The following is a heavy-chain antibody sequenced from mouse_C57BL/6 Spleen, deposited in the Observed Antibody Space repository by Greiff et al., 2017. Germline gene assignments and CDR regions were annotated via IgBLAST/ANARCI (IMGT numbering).Heavy chain of an antibody. CDR2: INYDGSST. CDR3: ARDSPGYWYFDV. Sequence: EVKLVESEGGLVQPGSSMRLSCTASGFTFSDYYMAWVRQVPEKGLEWVANINYDGSSTYYLDSLKSRFIISRDNAKNILYLQMSSLKSEDTATDDCARDSPGYWYFDVWGTGTTVTVSS. J-gene: IGHJ1*03. V-gene: IGHV5-16*01. CDR1: GFTFSDYY.